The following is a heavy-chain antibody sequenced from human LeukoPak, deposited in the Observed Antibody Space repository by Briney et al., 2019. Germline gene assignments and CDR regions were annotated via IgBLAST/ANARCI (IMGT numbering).Heavy chain of an antibody. Sequence: GGTLRLSCAASGFTFSSYGMSWVRQAPGKGLEWVSGISGSGGSTYYADSVKGRFTISRDNSKNTLYLQMNSLRAEDTAVYYCAKLCAGSNDAFDIWGQGTMVTVSS. V-gene: IGHV3-23*01. CDR2: ISGSGGST. J-gene: IGHJ3*02. D-gene: IGHD4-11*01. CDR1: GFTFSSYG. CDR3: AKLCAGSNDAFDI.